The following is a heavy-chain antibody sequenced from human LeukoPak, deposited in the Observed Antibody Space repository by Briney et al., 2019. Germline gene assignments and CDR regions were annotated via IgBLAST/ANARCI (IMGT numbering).Heavy chain of an antibody. D-gene: IGHD6-19*01. Sequence: PSETLSLTCTVSGGSISSGSYYWSWIRQPAGKGLEWIGRIYTSGSTNYNPSLKSRVTISVDTSKNQFSLKLSSVTAADTAVYYCARESSGLQLSYWGQGTLVTVSS. V-gene: IGHV4-61*02. CDR2: IYTSGST. CDR1: GGSISSGSYY. J-gene: IGHJ4*02. CDR3: ARESSGLQLSY.